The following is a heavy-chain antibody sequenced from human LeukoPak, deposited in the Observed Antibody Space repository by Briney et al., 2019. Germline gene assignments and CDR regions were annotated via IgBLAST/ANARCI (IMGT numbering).Heavy chain of an antibody. CDR3: ARSSHYTIPFDS. D-gene: IGHD2-2*02. J-gene: IGHJ5*01. CDR1: GFRFSSYW. V-gene: IGHV3-74*01. Sequence: GGSLRLSCAASGFRFSSYWMHWVRQAPGKGLVWVSRTNSDGSVTSFADSVKGRFTISRDNAKNTVYLQMNSLTVEDTAVYFCARSSHYTIPFDSWGQGMLVTVSS. CDR2: TNSDGSVT.